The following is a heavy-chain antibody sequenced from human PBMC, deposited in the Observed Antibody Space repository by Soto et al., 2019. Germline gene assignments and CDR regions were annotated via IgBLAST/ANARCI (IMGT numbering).Heavy chain of an antibody. CDR3: ARLNYGDFDY. J-gene: IGHJ4*02. CDR1: GGSISSYY. CDR2: IYYSGST. D-gene: IGHD4-17*01. Sequence: SETLSLTCTVSGGSISSYYWSWIRQPPGKGLEWIGYIYYSGSTNYNPSLKSRVTISVDTSKNQFSLKLSSVTAADTAVYYCARLNYGDFDYWGQGTLVTVSS. V-gene: IGHV4-59*08.